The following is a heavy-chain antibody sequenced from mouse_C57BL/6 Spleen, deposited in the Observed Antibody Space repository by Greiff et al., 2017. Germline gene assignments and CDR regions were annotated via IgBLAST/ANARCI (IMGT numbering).Heavy chain of an antibody. J-gene: IGHJ3*01. V-gene: IGHV1-64*01. CDR3: AIYDGYPRFAY. Sequence: QVQLQQPGAELVKPGASVKLSCKASGYTFTSYWMHWVKQRPRQGLEWIGMIHPNSGSTNYNEKFKSKATLTVDKSSSTAYMQLSSLTSEDSAVYYCAIYDGYPRFAYWGQGTLVTVSA. CDR2: IHPNSGST. D-gene: IGHD2-3*01. CDR1: GYTFTSYW.